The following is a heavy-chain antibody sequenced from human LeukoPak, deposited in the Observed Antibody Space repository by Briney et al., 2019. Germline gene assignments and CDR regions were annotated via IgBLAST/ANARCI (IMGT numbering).Heavy chain of an antibody. Sequence: GASVKVSCKASGYTFTGYYMHWVRQAPGQGLEWMGWINPNSGGTNYAQKFQGRVTMTRDTSISTAYMELSRPRSDDTAVYYCARDLYSSSWYLWFDPWGQGTLVTVSS. D-gene: IGHD6-13*01. J-gene: IGHJ5*02. V-gene: IGHV1-2*02. CDR3: ARDLYSSSWYLWFDP. CDR2: INPNSGGT. CDR1: GYTFTGYY.